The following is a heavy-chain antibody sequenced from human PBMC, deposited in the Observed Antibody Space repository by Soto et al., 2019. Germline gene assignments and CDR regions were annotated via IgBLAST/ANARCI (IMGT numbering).Heavy chain of an antibody. Sequence: GSLRLPCTVSGFTFGDSYMSWIRQAPGKGLEWLSYISPGSRYPAYADSVKGRFTISRDNAKRSLYLQMMSLTAEDTAIYYCVRGGGGGLFDPWGQGTMVTVSS. V-gene: IGHV3-11*06. D-gene: IGHD2-15*01. CDR1: GFTFGDSY. J-gene: IGHJ5*02. CDR3: VRGGGGGLFDP. CDR2: ISPGSRYP.